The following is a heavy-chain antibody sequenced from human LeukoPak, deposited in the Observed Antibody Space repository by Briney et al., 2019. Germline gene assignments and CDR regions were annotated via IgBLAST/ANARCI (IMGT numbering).Heavy chain of an antibody. V-gene: IGHV3-7*01. D-gene: IGHD6-13*01. J-gene: IGHJ6*04. CDR3: ATNRVAAAGDD. CDR1: GFTFSSYW. Sequence: GVSLRLSCAASGFTFSSYWMTWVRQAPGKGLEWVANIRPDGSGTYYVDSVKGRFTISRDNAKNSLYLQMNSLRAEDTAVYYCATNRVAAAGDDWGKGTTVAVSS. CDR2: IRPDGSGT.